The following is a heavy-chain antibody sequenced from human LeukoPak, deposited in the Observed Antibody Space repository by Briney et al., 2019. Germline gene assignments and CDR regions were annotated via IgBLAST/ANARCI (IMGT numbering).Heavy chain of an antibody. Sequence: PSETLSLTCAVYGPSFSGHYWSWISQPPGKGLEWIGEIKHSGSTNYTPSLKSRVTISVDTYKKQFYLRLRSVTAAGTAVYYCARGRNSRGYTYAFNYYGMDVWGQGTTVSVSS. CDR3: ARGRNSRGYTYAFNYYGMDV. V-gene: IGHV4-34*01. J-gene: IGHJ6*02. CDR2: IKHSGST. CDR1: GPSFSGHY. D-gene: IGHD5-18*01.